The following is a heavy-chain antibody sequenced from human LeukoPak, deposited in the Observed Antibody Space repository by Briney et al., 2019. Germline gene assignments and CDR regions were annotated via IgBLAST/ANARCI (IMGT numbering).Heavy chain of an antibody. J-gene: IGHJ5*02. D-gene: IGHD2-2*01. V-gene: IGHV4-34*01. CDR2: INHSGST. CDR3: ARLTVPLRFDP. CDR1: GGSFSGYY. Sequence: SETLSLTCAVYGGSFSGYYWSWIRQPPGKGLEWIGEINHSGSTNYNPSLKSRVTISVDTSKNQSSLKLNSVSAADTAVYYRARLTVPLRFDPWGQGTLVTVSS.